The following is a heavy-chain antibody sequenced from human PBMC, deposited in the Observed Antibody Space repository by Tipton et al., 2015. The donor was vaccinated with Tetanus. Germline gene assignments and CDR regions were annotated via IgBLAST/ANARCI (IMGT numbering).Heavy chain of an antibody. CDR1: GGSFSGYN. CDR3: ARGLTSPSMGVWFDP. D-gene: IGHD2-2*01. CDR2: INHSGST. J-gene: IGHJ5*02. V-gene: IGHV4-34*01. Sequence: TLSLTCAVYGGSFSGYNWSWIRQPPGKGLEGIADINHSGSTNYSPSLKSRVTISVDTSKNQFSLNLNSVTAADTAIYYCARGLTSPSMGVWFDPWGQGTLVTVSS.